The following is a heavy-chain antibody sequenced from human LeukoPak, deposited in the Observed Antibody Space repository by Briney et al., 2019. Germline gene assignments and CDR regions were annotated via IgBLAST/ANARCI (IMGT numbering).Heavy chain of an antibody. Sequence: PGGSLRLSCAASGFTFSDYTMNWVRQAPGKGLEWISYISSSSSTIYSADSVRGRFTISRDNAKNSLYLQMNSLRAEDTAVYYCARKPNWGSNYWGQGTLVTVSS. CDR3: ARKPNWGSNY. CDR1: GFTFSDYT. D-gene: IGHD7-27*01. V-gene: IGHV3-48*01. J-gene: IGHJ4*02. CDR2: ISSSSSTI.